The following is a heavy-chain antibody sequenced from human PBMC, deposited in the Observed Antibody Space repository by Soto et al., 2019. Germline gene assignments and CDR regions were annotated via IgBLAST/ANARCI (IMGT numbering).Heavy chain of an antibody. CDR2: ISNSGIT. D-gene: IGHD2-2*01. V-gene: IGHV4-4*02. CDR1: CVSITSIRY. J-gene: IGHJ4*02. Sequence: SETLSLICAVSCVSITSIRYWICLRQPPGVGLDWIGEISNSGITNYNPSLASRVTISMDKSKNQLSLELTFMTAADTAVYYCARRPASGPLGGQGTLVTVSS. CDR3: ARRPASGPL.